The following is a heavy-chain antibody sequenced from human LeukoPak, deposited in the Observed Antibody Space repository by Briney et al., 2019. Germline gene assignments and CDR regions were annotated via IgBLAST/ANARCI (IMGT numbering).Heavy chain of an antibody. Sequence: SVKVSCKASGVTFSSYAISWVRQAPGQGLEWMGGIIPIFGTANYAQKFQGRVTITADKSTSTAYMELSSLRSEDTAVYYCARAGYCSSTSCRPNWFDPWGQGTLVTVSS. J-gene: IGHJ5*02. V-gene: IGHV1-69*06. D-gene: IGHD2-2*01. CDR2: IIPIFGTA. CDR3: ARAGYCSSTSCRPNWFDP. CDR1: GVTFSSYA.